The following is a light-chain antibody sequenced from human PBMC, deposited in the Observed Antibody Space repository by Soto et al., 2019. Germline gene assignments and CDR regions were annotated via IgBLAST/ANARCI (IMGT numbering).Light chain of an antibody. CDR1: SSNVGAYDH. CDR3: SSYTTSSTYV. CDR2: DVS. J-gene: IGLJ1*01. V-gene: IGLV2-14*01. Sequence: QSALTQPASVSGSPGQSITISCTGTSSNVGAYDHVSWYQQHPGKAPKVKIYDVSNLSSGVSNRFSGSKSGITASLTISGLQAEDEADYYCSSYTTSSTYVFGTGTKLTVL.